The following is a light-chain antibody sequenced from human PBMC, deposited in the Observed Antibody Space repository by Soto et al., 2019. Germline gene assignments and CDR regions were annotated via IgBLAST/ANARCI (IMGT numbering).Light chain of an antibody. CDR1: QTVNSRY. CDR3: QQFDDSRPAFT. J-gene: IGKJ2*01. V-gene: IGKV3-20*01. CDR2: GAS. Sequence: ESVLTQSPGTLSLSPGERATLSCRASQTVNSRYLTWYQHKPGQAPRLLIYGASIRAPGIPDRFSGSRSGADFTLTITRLDPEDFAVYYCQQFDDSRPAFTFGQGTKLEI.